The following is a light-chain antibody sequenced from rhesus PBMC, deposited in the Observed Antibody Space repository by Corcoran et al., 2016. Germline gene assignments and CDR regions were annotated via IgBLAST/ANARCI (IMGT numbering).Light chain of an antibody. Sequence: DIQMTQSPSSLSVSVGDRVTITCRASENDNNYLNWYQQKSGKAPKLLIYAASTLQTGVPSRFSGSGSRTDYTFTISSLQPDDVTTYSCQHGYGTPFTFGPGTKLDIK. J-gene: IGKJ3*01. CDR2: AAS. V-gene: IGKV1-74*01. CDR1: ENDNNY. CDR3: QHGYGTPFT.